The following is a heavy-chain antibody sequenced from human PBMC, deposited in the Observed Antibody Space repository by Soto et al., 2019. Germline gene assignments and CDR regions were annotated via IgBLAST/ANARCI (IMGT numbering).Heavy chain of an antibody. CDR1: GFPVSTYS. J-gene: IGHJ5*02. D-gene: IGHD1-1*01. Sequence: QVQVVESGGGVVQSGRSLRLSCAASGFPVSTYSMYWVRQAPGKGLEWVALISYDGSKKDYADSVKGRFTISRDSSKNSQYLQMNSLRIDDTAVYYCVRCWGTGDGSDLGYNWFNPWGQGTLVTVSS. CDR3: VRCWGTGDGSDLGYNWFNP. V-gene: IGHV3-30-3*01. CDR2: ISYDGSKK.